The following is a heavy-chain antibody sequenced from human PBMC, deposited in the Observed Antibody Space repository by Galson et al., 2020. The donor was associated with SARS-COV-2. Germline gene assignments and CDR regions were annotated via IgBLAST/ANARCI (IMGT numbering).Heavy chain of an antibody. Sequence: GGSLRLSCAASGFTFSSYAMHWVRQAPGKGLEWVAVISYDGSNKYYADSVKGRFTISRDNSKNTLYLQMNSLRAEDTAVYDCARDGGGYLGYWGQGSLVSVSS. D-gene: IGHD3-22*01. CDR2: ISYDGSNK. V-gene: IGHV3-30*04. CDR3: ARDGGGYLGY. J-gene: IGHJ4*02. CDR1: GFTFSSYA.